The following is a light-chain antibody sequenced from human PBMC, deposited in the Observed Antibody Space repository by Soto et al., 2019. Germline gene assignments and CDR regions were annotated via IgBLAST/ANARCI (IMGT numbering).Light chain of an antibody. CDR2: AAS. J-gene: IGKJ4*01. V-gene: IGKV1-33*01. CDR3: QQYENLPLT. CDR1: QGIRNY. Sequence: DIQMTQSPTSLSASVGDRVTITCRASQGIRNYVAWYQQIPGKAPKLLLYAASNLDTGVPSRFSGSGSGTAFTFTISSLQPEDIATYYCQQYENLPLTFGGGTKVEIK.